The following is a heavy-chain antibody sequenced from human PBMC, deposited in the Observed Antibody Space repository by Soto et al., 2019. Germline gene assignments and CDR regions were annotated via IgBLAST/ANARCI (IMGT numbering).Heavy chain of an antibody. Sequence: PGESLKISCKGSGYSFTSYWISWVRQMPGKGLEWMGRIDPSDSYTNYSPSFQGHVTISADKSISTAYLQWSSLKASDTAMYYCARSIVVVVAATRYYYGMDVWGQGTTVTVS. D-gene: IGHD2-15*01. V-gene: IGHV5-10-1*01. CDR1: GYSFTSYW. CDR2: IDPSDSYT. J-gene: IGHJ6*02. CDR3: ARSIVVVVAATRYYYGMDV.